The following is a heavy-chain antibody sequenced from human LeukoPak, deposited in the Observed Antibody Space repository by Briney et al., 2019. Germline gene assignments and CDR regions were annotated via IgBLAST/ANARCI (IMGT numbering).Heavy chain of an antibody. V-gene: IGHV4-59*08. J-gene: IGHJ4*02. Sequence: SETLSLTCTVSGGSVSSSYWSWIRQPPGKGLEWIGYVYHSGVTIHTPSLRTGVSISVDSLKNQSSLRLNSVPAADTALYYFARHANPPRPRAVAGTNFDYWGPGTLVTVSS. CDR3: ARHANPPRPRAVAGTNFDY. CDR2: VYHSGVT. D-gene: IGHD6-19*01. CDR1: GGSVSSSY.